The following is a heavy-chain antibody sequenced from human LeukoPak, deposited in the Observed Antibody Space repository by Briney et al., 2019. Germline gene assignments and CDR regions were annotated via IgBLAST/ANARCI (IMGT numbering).Heavy chain of an antibody. V-gene: IGHV4-34*01. CDR3: ARGPRTLGYCSGCSCYSSNRVYFDY. CDR2: INHSGST. Sequence: PSETLSLTCAVYGGSFSGYYWSWIRQPPGKGLEWIGDINHSGSTNYNPSLKSRVTISVDTSKNQFSLKLSSVTAADTAVYYCARGPRTLGYCSGCSCYSSNRVYFDYWGQGTLVTVSS. J-gene: IGHJ4*02. CDR1: GGSFSGYY. D-gene: IGHD2-15*01.